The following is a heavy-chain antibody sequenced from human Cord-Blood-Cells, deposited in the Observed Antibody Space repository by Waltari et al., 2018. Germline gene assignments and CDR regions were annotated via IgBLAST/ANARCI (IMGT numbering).Heavy chain of an antibody. CDR1: GFSLSNARMG. J-gene: IGHJ3*02. V-gene: IGHV2-26*01. CDR2: IFSNDEK. CDR3: ARTRELPTAPHHDAFDI. Sequence: QITLKESGPVLVKPTETLTLTCTVSGFSLSNARMGVSWIRQPPGKALEWLAQIFSNDEKSYSTSLKSRLSISKDTSKSQVVLTMTNMDPVDTATYYCARTRELPTAPHHDAFDIWGQGTMVTVSS. D-gene: IGHD1-26*01.